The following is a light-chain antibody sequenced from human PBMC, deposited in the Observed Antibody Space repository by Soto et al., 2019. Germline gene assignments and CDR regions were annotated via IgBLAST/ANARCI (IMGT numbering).Light chain of an antibody. CDR3: QHDDEWRLP. CDR1: QSVSNN. J-gene: IGKJ4*01. Sequence: EIVMTQSPATLSVSPGERATLSCRASQSVSNNLAWYQQKPGQAPRLLIYFASSKTTGIPARFSGSGSGTQFTRTISSLQSEVVAAYYCQHDDEWRLPFAGGTKVEI. CDR2: FAS. V-gene: IGKV3-15*01.